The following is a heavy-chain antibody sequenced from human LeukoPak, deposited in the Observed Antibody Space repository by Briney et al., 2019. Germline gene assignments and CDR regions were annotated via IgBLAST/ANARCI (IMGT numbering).Heavy chain of an antibody. CDR2: IQSGGGT. D-gene: IGHD3-10*01. Sequence: PGGSLRLSCVVSGFTVSTNYMNWVRQAPGKGLEWVSLIQSGGGTYYTDSAKGRFTISRDNSKNTLYLQLSSLRAEDTAVYYCARDDGAGGPFDYWGQGTLVTVSS. CDR3: ARDDGAGGPFDY. J-gene: IGHJ4*02. V-gene: IGHV3-66*01. CDR1: GFTVSTNY.